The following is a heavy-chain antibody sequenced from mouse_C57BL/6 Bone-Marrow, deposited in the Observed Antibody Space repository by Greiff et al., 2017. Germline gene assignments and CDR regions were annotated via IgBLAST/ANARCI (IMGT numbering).Heavy chain of an antibody. J-gene: IGHJ1*03. CDR1: GYTFTSYG. CDR2: IYPRSGNT. D-gene: IGHD1-1*01. CDR3: ARPLYYYGSSFYWYFDV. Sequence: VQLVESGAELARPGASVKLSCKASGYTFTSYGISWVQQRTGQGLEWIGEIYPRSGNTYYNEKFKGKATLTADKSSSTAYMELRSLTSEDSAVYFCARPLYYYGSSFYWYFDVWGTGTTVTVSS. V-gene: IGHV1-81*01.